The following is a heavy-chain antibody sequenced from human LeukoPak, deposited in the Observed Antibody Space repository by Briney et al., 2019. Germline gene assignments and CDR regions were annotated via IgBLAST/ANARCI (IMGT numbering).Heavy chain of an antibody. Sequence: GGSLRLSCAVSGVTFSSYSMNWVRQAPGKGLEWVSSISSSSSYIYYADSVKGRFTISRDNAKNSLYLQLTSLRDQDTAVYYCARDSSGWFDPWGQGALVTVSS. J-gene: IGHJ5*02. V-gene: IGHV3-21*01. D-gene: IGHD6-25*01. CDR2: ISSSSSYI. CDR1: GVTFSSYS. CDR3: ARDSSGWFDP.